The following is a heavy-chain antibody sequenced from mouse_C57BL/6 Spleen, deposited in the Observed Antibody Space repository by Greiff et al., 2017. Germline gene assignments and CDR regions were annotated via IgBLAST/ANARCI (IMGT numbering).Heavy chain of an antibody. CDR2: IDPSDSET. CDR3: ARSNVSYAMDY. CDR1: GYTFTSYW. Sequence: QVQLQQPGAELVRPGSSVKLSCKASGYTFTSYWMHWVKQRPIQGLEWIGNIDPSDSETHYNQKFKDKATLTVDKSSSTAYMQLSRLTSEDSAVYYCARSNVSYAMDYWGQGTSVTVSS. V-gene: IGHV1-52*01. J-gene: IGHJ4*01.